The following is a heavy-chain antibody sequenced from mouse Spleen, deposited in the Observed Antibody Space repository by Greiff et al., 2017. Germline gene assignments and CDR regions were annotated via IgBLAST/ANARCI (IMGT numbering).Heavy chain of an antibody. J-gene: IGHJ2*01. Sequence: VHLQESGAELARPGASVKLSCKASGYTFTSYGISWVKQRTGQGLEWIGEIYPRSGNTYYNEKFKGKATLTADKSSSTAYMELRSLTSEDSAVYFCARETTVVATDYWGQGTTLTVSS. CDR3: ARETTVVATDY. CDR2: IYPRSGNT. CDR1: GYTFTSYG. V-gene: IGHV1-81*01. D-gene: IGHD1-1*01.